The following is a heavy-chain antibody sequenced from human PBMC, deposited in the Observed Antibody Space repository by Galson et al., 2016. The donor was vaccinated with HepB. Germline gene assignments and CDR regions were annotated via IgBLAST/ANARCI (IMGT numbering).Heavy chain of an antibody. D-gene: IGHD2-2*01. V-gene: IGHV3-23*01. CDR2: VSGSGGTA. J-gene: IGHJ4*02. CDR1: GFTFTSYA. Sequence: SLRLSCAASGFTFTSYAMSWVRQAPGKGLEWLSSVSGSGGTAHYADSVKGRFTISRDNSKNTVYLQMDNLRAEDRAEYYCARVSGPWVGVPAAKVYFDFWGQGTLVIVSS. CDR3: ARVSGPWVGVPAAKVYFDF.